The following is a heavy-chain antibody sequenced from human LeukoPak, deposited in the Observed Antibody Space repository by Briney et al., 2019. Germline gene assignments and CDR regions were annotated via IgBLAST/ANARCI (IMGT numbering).Heavy chain of an antibody. Sequence: PGGSLRLSCAASGFTFDDYGMSWVRQAPGKGLEWVSGINWNGGSTGYADSVMGRFTISRDNAKNSLYLQMNSLRAEDTALYYCASSYGDYASPRGKFDYWGQGTLVTVSS. J-gene: IGHJ4*02. V-gene: IGHV3-20*04. CDR3: ASSYGDYASPRGKFDY. CDR2: INWNGGST. D-gene: IGHD4-17*01. CDR1: GFTFDDYG.